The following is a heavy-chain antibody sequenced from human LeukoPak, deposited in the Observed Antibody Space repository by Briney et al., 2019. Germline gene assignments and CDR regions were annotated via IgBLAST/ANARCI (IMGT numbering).Heavy chain of an antibody. D-gene: IGHD2-21*02. Sequence: GGSLRLSCAASGFTFSSYAMSWVRQAPGKGLEWVSAISGSGGSTYYADSVKGRFTISRDNSKNTLYLQMNSLRAEDTAVYYCAKDPRKVVTATGFDYWGQGTLVTVSS. J-gene: IGHJ4*02. CDR3: AKDPRKVVTATGFDY. CDR1: GFTFSSYA. V-gene: IGHV3-23*01. CDR2: ISGSGGST.